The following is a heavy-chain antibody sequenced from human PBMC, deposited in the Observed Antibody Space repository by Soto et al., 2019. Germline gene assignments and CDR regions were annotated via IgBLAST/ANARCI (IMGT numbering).Heavy chain of an antibody. CDR3: STAVYRPHNYDKRH. J-gene: IGHJ1*01. CDR2: IKTKADGGTT. D-gene: IGHD3-22*01. V-gene: IGHV3-15*01. Sequence: PGGSLRLSCVASGFTFSNAWMNWVRQAPGKGLEWIGRIKTKADGGTTDYAAPVKGRFTISRDDSKDTLYLQMSSLKTEDTAVYYCSTAVYRPHNYDKRHWGQGTLVTVSS. CDR1: GFTFSNAW.